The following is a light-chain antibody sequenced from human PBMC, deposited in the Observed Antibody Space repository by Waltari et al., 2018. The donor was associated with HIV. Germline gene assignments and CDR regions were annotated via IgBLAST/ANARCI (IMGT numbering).Light chain of an antibody. Sequence: QSALTQPRSVSGSPGQSVTISCTGTSSDVGGYNYVPWYQQHPTKAPKLTIYDVSKRPSGVPDRFSGSKSGNTASLTISGLQAEDEADYYCQSYDSSLSGSWVFGGGTKLTVL. J-gene: IGLJ3*02. CDR1: SSDVGGYNY. CDR3: QSYDSSLSGSWV. V-gene: IGLV2-11*01. CDR2: DVS.